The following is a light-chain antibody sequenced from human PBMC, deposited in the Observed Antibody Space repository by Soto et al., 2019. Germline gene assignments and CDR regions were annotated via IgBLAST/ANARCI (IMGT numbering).Light chain of an antibody. J-gene: IGKJ1*01. Sequence: DIQMTQSPSTLSASVGDRVTITCRASESVIRWLAWYQQKPGRTPKLLIYQASTLETGVPSRFSCSGSGTEFTLSISSLQPDDFATYCCQQYNAYSQAFGQGTKVEIK. CDR1: ESVIRW. CDR2: QAS. V-gene: IGKV1-5*03. CDR3: QQYNAYSQA.